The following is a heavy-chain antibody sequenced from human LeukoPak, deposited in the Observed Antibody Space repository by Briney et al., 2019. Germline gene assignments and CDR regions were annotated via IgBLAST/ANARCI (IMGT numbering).Heavy chain of an antibody. J-gene: IGHJ4*02. V-gene: IGHV3-23*01. CDR3: AKDHLYGYYYGSGIDY. Sequence: SGGSLRLSCAASGFTFSSYAMNWVRQAPGKGLEWVSGTGSTGVSTFYADSVKGRFTVSRDNSKNTLSLQMNSLRAEDTAVYYCAKDHLYGYYYGSGIDYWGQGTLVTVSS. CDR1: GFTFSSYA. CDR2: TGSTGVST. D-gene: IGHD3-10*01.